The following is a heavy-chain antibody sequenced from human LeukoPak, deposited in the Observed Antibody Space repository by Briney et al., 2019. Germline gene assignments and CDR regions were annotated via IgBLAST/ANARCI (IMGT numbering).Heavy chain of an antibody. CDR2: IIPIFGTA. CDR3: AIATVATTRTWGY. CDR1: GGTFSSYA. V-gene: IGHV1-69*01. D-gene: IGHD4-11*01. J-gene: IGHJ4*02. Sequence: GASVKVSCKASGGTFSSYAISWVRQAPGQGLEWMGGIIPIFGTANYAQKFQGRVTITADESTSTAYMELSSQRSEDTAVYYCAIATVATTRTWGYWGQGTLVTVSS.